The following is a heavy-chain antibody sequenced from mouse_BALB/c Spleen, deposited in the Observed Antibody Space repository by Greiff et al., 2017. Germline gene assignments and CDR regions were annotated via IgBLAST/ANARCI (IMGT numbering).Heavy chain of an antibody. V-gene: IGHV5-17*02. CDR2: ISSGSSTI. Sequence: EVKLMESGGGLVQPGGSRKLSCAASGFTFSSFGMHWVRQAPEKGLEWVAYISSGSSTIYYADTVKGRFTISRDNPKNTLFLQMTSLRSEDTAMYYCARCNYRFYYAMDYWGQGTSVTVSS. D-gene: IGHD2-14*01. CDR1: GFTFSSFG. CDR3: ARCNYRFYYAMDY. J-gene: IGHJ4*01.